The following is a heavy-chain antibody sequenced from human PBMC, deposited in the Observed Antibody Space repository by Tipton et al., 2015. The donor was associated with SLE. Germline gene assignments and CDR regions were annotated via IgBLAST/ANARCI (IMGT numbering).Heavy chain of an antibody. Sequence: VQLVQSGGNLVQPGGSLRLSCAASGFTVSDNYMNWVRQAPGKGLEWVSVIYSDGITYYADSVKGRFTISRDNSKNTLYLQMNSLRAEDTALYYCAKISPNGAYGMDVWGQGTTVTVSS. CDR1: GFTVSDNY. D-gene: IGHD2-8*01. J-gene: IGHJ6*02. CDR3: AKISPNGAYGMDV. CDR2: IYSDGIT. V-gene: IGHV3-66*01.